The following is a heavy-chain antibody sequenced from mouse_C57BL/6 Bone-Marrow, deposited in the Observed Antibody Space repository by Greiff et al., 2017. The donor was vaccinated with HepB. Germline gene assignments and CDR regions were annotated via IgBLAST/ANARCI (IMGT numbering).Heavy chain of an antibody. D-gene: IGHD2-1*01. CDR2: ISDGGSYT. J-gene: IGHJ3*01. Sequence: EVQVVESGGGLVKPGGSLKLSCAASGFTFSSYAMSWVRQTPEKRLEWVATISDGGSYTYYPDNVKGRFTISRDNAKNNLYLQMSHLKSEDTAMYYCASQIYYGNYVWFAYWGQGTLVTVSA. CDR1: GFTFSSYA. V-gene: IGHV5-4*01. CDR3: ASQIYYGNYVWFAY.